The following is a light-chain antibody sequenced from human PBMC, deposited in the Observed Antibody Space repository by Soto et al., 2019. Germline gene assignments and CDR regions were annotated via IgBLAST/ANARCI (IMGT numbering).Light chain of an antibody. J-gene: IGKJ4*01. Sequence: DIQMTQSPSSLSASVGDRVTITCQASQNINNYLNWYQQKPGRAPKLLIYDASNLEAGVPSRFRGSGSGTDFTFTISSLEPEDFAVYYCQQRSNWLTFGGGTKVEIK. CDR3: QQRSNWLT. CDR1: QNINNY. V-gene: IGKV1-33*01. CDR2: DAS.